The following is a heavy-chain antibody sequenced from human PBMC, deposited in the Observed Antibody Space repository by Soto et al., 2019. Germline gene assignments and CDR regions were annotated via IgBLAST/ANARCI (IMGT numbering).Heavy chain of an antibody. CDR3: AREEYYYASGSYMGNWFDP. Sequence: PSETLSLTCXVSGGSISSGGYYWSWIRQHPGKGLEWIGYIYYSGSTYYNPSLKSRVTISLDTSKTQFSLKLSSVTAADTAEYYCAREEYYYASGSYMGNWFDPWGQGTLVTVSS. CDR2: IYYSGST. J-gene: IGHJ5*02. CDR1: GGSISSGGYY. V-gene: IGHV4-31*03. D-gene: IGHD3-10*01.